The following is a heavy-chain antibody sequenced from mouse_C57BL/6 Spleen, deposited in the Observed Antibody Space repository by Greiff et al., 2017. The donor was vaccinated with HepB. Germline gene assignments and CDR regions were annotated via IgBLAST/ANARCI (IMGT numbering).Heavy chain of an antibody. V-gene: IGHV1-75*01. CDR2: IFPGSGST. D-gene: IGHD4-1*01. J-gene: IGHJ2*01. Sequence: QVQLKESGPELVKPGASVKISCKASGYTFTDYYINWVKQRPGQGLEWIGWIFPGSGSTYYNEKFKGKATLTVDKSSSTAYMLLSSLTSEDSAVYFCARKRLTGTVYYFYYWGQGTTLTVSS. CDR1: GYTFTDYY. CDR3: ARKRLTGTVYYFYY.